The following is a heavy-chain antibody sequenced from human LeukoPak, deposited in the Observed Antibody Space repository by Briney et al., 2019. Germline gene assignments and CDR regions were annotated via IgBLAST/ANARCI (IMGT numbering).Heavy chain of an antibody. CDR2: ISSSSVTI. Sequence: GGSLRLSCAASGFSFYSYSMNWVRQAPGKGLEWVAYISSSSVTIYYAESVKGRFIISRDSAKNSLYLQMNSLRAEDTAVYYCAREREWLAPFDYWGQGTLVTVSS. CDR3: AREREWLAPFDY. V-gene: IGHV3-48*04. CDR1: GFSFYSYS. J-gene: IGHJ4*02. D-gene: IGHD6-19*01.